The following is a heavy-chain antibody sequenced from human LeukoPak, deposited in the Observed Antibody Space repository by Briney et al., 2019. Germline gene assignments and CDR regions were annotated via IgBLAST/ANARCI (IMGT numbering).Heavy chain of an antibody. CDR3: AKDLPPIAVAGFFDY. D-gene: IGHD6-19*01. Sequence: TGESLRLSCAASGFTFSSYGMHWVRQAPGKGLEWVAVISYDGSNKYYADSVKGRFTISRDNSKNTLYLQMNSLRAEDTAVYYCAKDLPPIAVAGFFDYWGQGTLVTVSS. CDR2: ISYDGSNK. J-gene: IGHJ4*02. CDR1: GFTFSSYG. V-gene: IGHV3-30*18.